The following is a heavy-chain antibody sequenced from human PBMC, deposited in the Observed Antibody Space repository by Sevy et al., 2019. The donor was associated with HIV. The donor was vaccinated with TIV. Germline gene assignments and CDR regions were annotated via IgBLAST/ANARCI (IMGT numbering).Heavy chain of an antibody. J-gene: IGHJ4*02. CDR2: ISSSGNS. Sequence: SETLSLTRSVSGVSISEYHWNWIRQSAGNTLEWVGRISSSGNSDYNSSFKGRVTISLDTSKNQFSLKLRSATVADTAFYFCARGREMIDFWGQGIMVTVSS. CDR3: ARGREMIDF. CDR1: GVSISEYH. V-gene: IGHV4-4*07.